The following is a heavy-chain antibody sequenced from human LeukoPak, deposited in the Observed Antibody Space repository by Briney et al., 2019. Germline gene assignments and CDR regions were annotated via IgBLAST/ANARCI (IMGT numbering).Heavy chain of an antibody. Sequence: GGSLRVSCAASGFTSSNYWMTWVCEAPGKGVEWVAHINQDGSEEHYMHSAKARFTISRDNAKTSLSLQMNSLRAEDTAVYYCVRDGGVSGYDLLEYWGQGTLVTVSS. CDR2: INQDGSEE. CDR1: GFTSSNYW. V-gene: IGHV3-7*01. J-gene: IGHJ4*02. D-gene: IGHD5-12*01. CDR3: VRDGGVSGYDLLEY.